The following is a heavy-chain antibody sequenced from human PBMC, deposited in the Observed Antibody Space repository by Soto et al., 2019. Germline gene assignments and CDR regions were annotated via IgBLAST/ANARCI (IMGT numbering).Heavy chain of an antibody. CDR3: AKAPILWFGDDS. Sequence: GGSRRLSCAASGFTFSSYAMSWVRQAPGKGLEWVSAMSGSGGSTYYVDSVKGRFTISRDNSKNTLYLQMNSLRAEDTAVYYCAKAPILWFGDDSWGQGTLVTVSS. CDR1: GFTFSSYA. J-gene: IGHJ4*02. V-gene: IGHV3-23*01. CDR2: MSGSGGST. D-gene: IGHD3-10*01.